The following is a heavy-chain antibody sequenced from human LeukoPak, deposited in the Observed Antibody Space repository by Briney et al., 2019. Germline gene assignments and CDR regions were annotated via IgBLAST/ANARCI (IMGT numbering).Heavy chain of an antibody. D-gene: IGHD2-8*01. Sequence: SETLSLTCTVSGGSINSYYWSWIRHPPRKGLEWIGYIYYSGSTSYNPSLKSRVTISRDTSKNQFSLKLRSVTAADTAVYYCTSGGMVSGDFWGHGTLVTVSS. CDR3: TSGGMVSGDF. J-gene: IGHJ4*01. CDR2: IYYSGST. V-gene: IGHV4-59*01. CDR1: GGSINSYY.